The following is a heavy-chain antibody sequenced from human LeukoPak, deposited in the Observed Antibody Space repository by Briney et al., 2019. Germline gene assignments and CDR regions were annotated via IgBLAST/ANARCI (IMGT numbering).Heavy chain of an antibody. D-gene: IGHD5/OR15-5a*01. Sequence: PSETLSLTCTVSGVSISTTSYYWGWIRQPPGKGLGWSGSIYYSGNTYYNPSLDSLKSRVTISVDTSENQYSLKLSSLTAADTAVYYCAREGVSHSYFFDYWGQGTLVTVSS. V-gene: IGHV4-39*07. CDR1: GVSISTTSYY. CDR2: IYYSGNT. J-gene: IGHJ4*02. CDR3: AREGVSHSYFFDY.